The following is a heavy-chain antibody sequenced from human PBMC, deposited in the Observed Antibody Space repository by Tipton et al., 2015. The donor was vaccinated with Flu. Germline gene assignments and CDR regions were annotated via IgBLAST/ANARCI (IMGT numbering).Heavy chain of an antibody. CDR1: GGTFSSYA. V-gene: IGHV1-69*01. CDR3: ASDYYDSSGYYVSGRFAAFDI. J-gene: IGHJ3*02. D-gene: IGHD3-22*01. Sequence: QMQLVQSGAEVKKPGSSVKVSCKASGGTFSSYAISWVRQAPGQGLEWMGGIIPIFGTANYAQKFQGRVTITADESTSTASMELSSLRSEDTAVYYCASDYYDSSGYYVSGRFAAFDIWGQGTMVTVSS. CDR2: IIPIFGTA.